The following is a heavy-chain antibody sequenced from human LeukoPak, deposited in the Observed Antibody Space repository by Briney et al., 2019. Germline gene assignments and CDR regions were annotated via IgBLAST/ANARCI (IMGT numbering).Heavy chain of an antibody. CDR1: GYTFTSHG. CDR3: SRGNAITNGMDV. Sequence: SVNVSFKASGYTFTSHGISWVRQAPGQRLEWIGWISAYNVNTNYAQKLQGRVTMTTDTSTGTAYMVLKSLRSDDTAVCHCSRGNAITNGMDVWGQGTTVTVSS. D-gene: IGHD3-10*01. V-gene: IGHV1-18*01. CDR2: ISAYNVNT. J-gene: IGHJ6*02.